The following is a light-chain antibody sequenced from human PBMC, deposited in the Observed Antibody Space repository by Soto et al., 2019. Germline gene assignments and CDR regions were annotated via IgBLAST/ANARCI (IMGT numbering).Light chain of an antibody. V-gene: IGLV1-40*01. CDR2: GNI. CDR1: SSNIGAGYE. Sequence: QSALTQPPSVSGAPGQRVTIPCTGSSSNIGAGYEVHWYQQLPGTAPKLLIYGNIYRPSGVPDRFSGSKSGTSVSLAITGLRAEDEADCHCQSYDSSLSGVVFGGGTQLTVL. CDR3: QSYDSSLSGVV. J-gene: IGLJ2*01.